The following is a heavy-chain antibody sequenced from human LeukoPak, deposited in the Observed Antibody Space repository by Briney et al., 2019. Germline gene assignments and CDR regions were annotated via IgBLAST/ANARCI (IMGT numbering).Heavy chain of an antibody. CDR1: GFTFSNYA. CDR2: INSNGNTT. CDR3: ARALYTGNNLLFDC. V-gene: IGHV3-64*01. J-gene: IGHJ4*02. Sequence: GGSLRLSCAASGFTFSNYAMHWVPQAPGKGLEYVSVINSNGNTTFYANSVKGRFTISRDNSKNTLYLQMGSLGADDMGVYYCARALYTGNNLLFDCWGQGTQVTVSS. D-gene: IGHD1-26*01.